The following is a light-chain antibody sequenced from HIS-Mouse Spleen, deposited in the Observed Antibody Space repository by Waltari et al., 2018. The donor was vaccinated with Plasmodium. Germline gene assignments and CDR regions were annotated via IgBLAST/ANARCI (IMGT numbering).Light chain of an antibody. CDR2: GAS. CDR3: QQYGSSPYT. CDR1: QRVSSSY. V-gene: IGKV3-20*01. J-gene: IGKJ2*01. Sequence: EIVLTQSPGTLSLSPGERATLSCRASQRVSSSYLPWYQPKPGQAPRLLSYGASSRATGIPDRFSGSGSGTDFTLTISRLEPEDFAVYYCQQYGSSPYTFGQGTKLEIK.